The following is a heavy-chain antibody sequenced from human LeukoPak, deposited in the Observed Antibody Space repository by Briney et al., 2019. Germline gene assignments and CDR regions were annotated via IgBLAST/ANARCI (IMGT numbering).Heavy chain of an antibody. CDR1: GFTFSSYW. V-gene: IGHV3-23*01. Sequence: GGSLRLSCATSGFTFSSYWMHWVRQAPGKGLEWVSAISGSGGSTYYADSVKGRFTISRDNSRNTLYLQMNSLKTEDTAIYYCTTFGIVDDYWGQGTLVTVSS. CDR2: ISGSGGST. J-gene: IGHJ4*02. D-gene: IGHD2/OR15-2a*01. CDR3: TTFGIVDDY.